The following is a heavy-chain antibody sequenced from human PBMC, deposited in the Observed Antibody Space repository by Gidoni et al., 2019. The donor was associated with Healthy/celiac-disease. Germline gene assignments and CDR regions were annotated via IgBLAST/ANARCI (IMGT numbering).Heavy chain of an antibody. J-gene: IGHJ5*02. Sequence: QVQLQESGPGLVKPSETLSLTCTVSGGSISSYSWSWIRQPAGKGLEWIGRIYTSWSTNYNPSLKSRVTMSVDTSKNQFSLKLSSGTAADTAVYYWARDGTVTNNWFDPWGQGTLVTVSS. V-gene: IGHV4-4*07. CDR2: IYTSWST. CDR1: GGSISSYS. D-gene: IGHD4-4*01. CDR3: ARDGTVTNNWFDP.